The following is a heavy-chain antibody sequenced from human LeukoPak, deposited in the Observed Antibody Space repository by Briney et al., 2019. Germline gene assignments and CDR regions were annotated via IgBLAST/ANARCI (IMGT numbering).Heavy chain of an antibody. D-gene: IGHD3-22*01. Sequence: ASVKVSCKASGYTFTSYYMHWVRQAPGQGLEWMEIINPSGGSTSYAQKFQGRVTMTRDTSTSTVYMELSSLRSEDTAVYYCARSLYYDSSGYYFTFDYWGQGTLVTVSS. J-gene: IGHJ4*02. CDR1: GYTFTSYY. CDR2: INPSGGST. CDR3: ARSLYYDSSGYYFTFDY. V-gene: IGHV1-46*01.